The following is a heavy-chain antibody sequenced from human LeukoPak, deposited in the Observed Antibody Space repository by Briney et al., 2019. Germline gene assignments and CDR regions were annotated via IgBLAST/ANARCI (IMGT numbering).Heavy chain of an antibody. CDR3: ARVLHKRNYDSTTYYGY. CDR2: IKQDGSEK. D-gene: IGHD3-22*01. CDR1: GFSFSSYA. Sequence: PGGSLRLSCATSGFSFSSYAMSWVRQAPGKGLEWVANIKQDGSEKYYVDSVKGRFTISRDNAKNSLYLQMNSLRAEDTAVYYCARVLHKRNYDSTTYYGYWGQGPLVTVSS. V-gene: IGHV3-7*04. J-gene: IGHJ4*02.